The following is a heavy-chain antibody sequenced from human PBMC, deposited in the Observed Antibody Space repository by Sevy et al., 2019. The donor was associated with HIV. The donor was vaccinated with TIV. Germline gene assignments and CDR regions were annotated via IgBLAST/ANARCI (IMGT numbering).Heavy chain of an antibody. Sequence: SETLSLTCAVSGGSISSGGYSWSWIRQPPGKGLEWIGYIFHSGATYYIPSLQSRVTISVDLSKNQFSLNLSSVTAADTAVYYCARGRGGDTSSWYGAFDVWGQGTMVTVSS. CDR3: ARGRGGDTSSWYGAFDV. D-gene: IGHD6-13*01. CDR1: GGSISSGGYS. J-gene: IGHJ3*01. CDR2: IFHSGAT. V-gene: IGHV4-30-2*01.